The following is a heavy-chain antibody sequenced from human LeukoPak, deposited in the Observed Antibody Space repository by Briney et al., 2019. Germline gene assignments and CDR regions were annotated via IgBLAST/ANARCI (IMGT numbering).Heavy chain of an antibody. D-gene: IGHD6-13*01. V-gene: IGHV4-34*01. Sequence: KTSETLSLTCAVYGGSFSGYYWSWIRQPPGKGLEWIGEINHSGSTNYNPSLKGRVTISVDTSKNQFSLKLSSVTAADTAVYYCARRGLRSAAGKGFDYWGQGTLVTVSS. CDR3: ARRGLRSAAGKGFDY. J-gene: IGHJ4*02. CDR1: GGSFSGYY. CDR2: INHSGST.